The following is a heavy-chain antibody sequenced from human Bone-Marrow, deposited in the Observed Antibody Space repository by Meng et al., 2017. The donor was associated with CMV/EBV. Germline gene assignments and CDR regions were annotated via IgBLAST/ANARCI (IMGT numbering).Heavy chain of an antibody. CDR2: ISSSGSYI. D-gene: IGHD5-18*01. CDR3: ARPLDTTVGRWNFGD. CDR1: GFTFSSYS. Sequence: GGSLRLSCAASGFTFSSYSMNWVRQAPGKGLEWVSYISSSGSYISYADSLKGRLTISRDNAKNSLYLQMNSLRAEDTAVYYCARPLDTTVGRWNFGDWGQGTLVTVSS. J-gene: IGHJ4*02. V-gene: IGHV3-21*01.